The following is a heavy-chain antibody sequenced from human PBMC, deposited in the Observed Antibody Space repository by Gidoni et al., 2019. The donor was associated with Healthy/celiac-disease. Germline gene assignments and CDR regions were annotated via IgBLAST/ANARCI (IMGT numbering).Heavy chain of an antibody. CDR1: GFTFSSYG. CDR3: AKDQYCSSTSCYLENYGMDV. CDR2: ISYDGSNK. J-gene: IGHJ6*02. D-gene: IGHD2-2*01. V-gene: IGHV3-30*18. Sequence: QVQLVESGGGVVQPGRSLRLSCAASGFTFSSYGMHWVRQAPGKGLEWVAVISYDGSNKYYADSVKGRLTISRDNSKNTLYLQMNSLRAEDTAVYYCAKDQYCSSTSCYLENYGMDVWGQGTTVTVSS.